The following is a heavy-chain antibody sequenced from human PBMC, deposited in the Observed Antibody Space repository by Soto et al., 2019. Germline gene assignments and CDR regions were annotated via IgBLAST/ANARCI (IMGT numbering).Heavy chain of an antibody. V-gene: IGHV3-9*01. CDR1: GFTFDDYA. J-gene: IGHJ4*02. D-gene: IGHD6-6*01. CDR2: ISWNSGSI. CDR3: TKDKGNIAARRIDY. Sequence: PGGSLRLSCSASGFTFDDYAMHWVRQAPGKGLEGVSGISWNSGSIGYAASVKGRFTISRDNAKTSLYLRMHSLRAEDTALYYCTKDKGNIAARRIDYWGQGTLVTVSS.